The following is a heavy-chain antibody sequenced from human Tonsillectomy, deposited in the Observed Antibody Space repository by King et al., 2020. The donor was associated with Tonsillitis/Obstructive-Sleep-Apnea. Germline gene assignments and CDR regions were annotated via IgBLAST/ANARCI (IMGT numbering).Heavy chain of an antibody. D-gene: IGHD4-11*01. J-gene: IGHJ6*03. Sequence: VQLVESGAEVKKPGASVKVSCKASGYIFTSYDINWVRQATGQGLEWMGWMNPNSGNTGYAQKFQGRVTMTRNTSINTAYMELSGLRSEDTAVYYCARGGGKYDYSNYLYYYYYKDVWGNGTTVTVSS. CDR1: GYIFTSYD. CDR3: ARGGGKYDYSNYLYYYYYKDV. V-gene: IGHV1-8*01. CDR2: MNPNSGNT.